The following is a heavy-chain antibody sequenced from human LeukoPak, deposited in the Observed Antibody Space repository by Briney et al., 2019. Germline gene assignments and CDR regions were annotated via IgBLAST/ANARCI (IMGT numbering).Heavy chain of an antibody. D-gene: IGHD3-3*01. CDR2: IYHNGRT. V-gene: IGHV4-59*01. CDR1: GASFSNDY. CDR3: ARASEGIGYFDT. J-gene: IGHJ4*02. Sequence: PSETLSLTCTVSGASFSNDYWSWVRQAPGKGLEWIGYIYHNGRTNYSPSLKSRITMSIATSQNQFSLKLTSVTAADTAVYYCARASEGIGYFDTWGRGSLVTVSS.